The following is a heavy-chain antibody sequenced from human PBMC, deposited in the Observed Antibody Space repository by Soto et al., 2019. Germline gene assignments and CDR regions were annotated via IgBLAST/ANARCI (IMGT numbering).Heavy chain of an antibody. V-gene: IGHV3-30-3*01. D-gene: IGHD1-26*01. CDR2: ISYDGSNK. Sequence: GSLRLSCAASGFTFSSYAMHWVRQAPGKGLEWVAVISYDGSNKYYADSVKGRFTISRDNSKNTLYLQMNSLRAEDTAVYYCARVQYSGSYYYYGMDVWGQGTTVTVSS. J-gene: IGHJ6*02. CDR1: GFTFSSYA. CDR3: ARVQYSGSYYYYGMDV.